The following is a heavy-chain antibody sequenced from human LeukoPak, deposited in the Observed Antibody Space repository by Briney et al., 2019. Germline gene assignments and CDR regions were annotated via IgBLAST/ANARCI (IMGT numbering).Heavy chain of an antibody. V-gene: IGHV4-61*01. Sequence: SETLSLTCIVSGGSVSSGSSYWSWIRQPPGKGLEWIGNVYYSGSTNYNPSLKSRVTMSVDTSKNQSSLKLRSVTAADTAVYYCAKESARTDSWYVFDSWGQGTLVTVSS. CDR2: VYYSGST. D-gene: IGHD6-13*01. CDR3: AKESARTDSWYVFDS. J-gene: IGHJ4*02. CDR1: GGSVSSGSSY.